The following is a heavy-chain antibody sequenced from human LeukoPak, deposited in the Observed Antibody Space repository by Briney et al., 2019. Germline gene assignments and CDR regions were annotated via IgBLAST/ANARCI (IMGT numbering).Heavy chain of an antibody. Sequence: GGSLRLSCAVSGFTFVSYAMSRVRQAPGKGLELVSAICGFCGSTYYADPLKCRFTISRDNSKKTLYLQMNSLRAEDTAVYYCAKGYGGALGVVHNWFDPWGQGTLVTVSS. CDR3: AKGYGGALGVVHNWFDP. CDR2: ICGFCGST. J-gene: IGHJ5*02. D-gene: IGHD5-18*01. CDR1: GFTFVSYA. V-gene: IGHV3-23*01.